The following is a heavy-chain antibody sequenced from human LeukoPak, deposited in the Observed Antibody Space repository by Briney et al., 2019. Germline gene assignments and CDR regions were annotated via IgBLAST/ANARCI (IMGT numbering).Heavy chain of an antibody. CDR1: GYSLTGHY. V-gene: IGHV1-2*02. CDR2: LNPNSGDT. J-gene: IGHJ3*02. Sequence: ASVKVSCKASGYSLTGHYIHWLRQAPGQGLEWMGWLNPNSGDTKYAQKLQGRVTMTSDTSISTAYMELSRLRSDDTAVYYCASWLRGVIGAFDIWGQGTMVTVSS. D-gene: IGHD3-10*01. CDR3: ASWLRGVIGAFDI.